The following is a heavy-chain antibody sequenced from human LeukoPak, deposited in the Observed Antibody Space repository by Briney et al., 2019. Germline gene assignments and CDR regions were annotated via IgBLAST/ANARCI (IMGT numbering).Heavy chain of an antibody. Sequence: SVKVSCKASGGTFSSYAISWVRQAPGQGLEWMGGIIPIFGTANYAQKLQGRVTMTTDTSTSTAYMELRSLRSDDTAVYYCARDRISYVWGSTHAFDIWGQGTMVTVSS. CDR3: ARDRISYVWGSTHAFDI. CDR1: GGTFSSYA. V-gene: IGHV1-69*05. D-gene: IGHD3-16*01. CDR2: IIPIFGTA. J-gene: IGHJ3*02.